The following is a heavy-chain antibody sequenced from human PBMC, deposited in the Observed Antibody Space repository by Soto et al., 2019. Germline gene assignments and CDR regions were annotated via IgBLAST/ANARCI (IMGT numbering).Heavy chain of an antibody. J-gene: IGHJ4*02. Sequence: PSETLSLTCTVSGGSISSYYWSWIRQPPGKGLEWIGYIYYSGSTNYNPSLKSRVTISVDTSKNQFSLKLSSVTAADTAVYYCARSSGGWLLDFDYWGQGTLVTVSS. CDR3: ARSSGGWLLDFDY. CDR2: IYYSGST. D-gene: IGHD3-9*01. CDR1: GGSISSYY. V-gene: IGHV4-59*01.